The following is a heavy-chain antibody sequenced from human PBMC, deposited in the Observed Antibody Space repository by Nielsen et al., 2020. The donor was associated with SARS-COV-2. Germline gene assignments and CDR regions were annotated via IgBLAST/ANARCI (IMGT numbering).Heavy chain of an antibody. V-gene: IGHV3-11*05. CDR1: GFTFSEFY. CDR2: MSRSGART. Sequence: GGSLRLSCEGSGFTFSEFYMTWIRQAPGKWLEWITHMSRSGARTKSADSVKGRFTISRDNAKNSVYLQMNSLRPDDTAVYYCARVARGETGFDAFDIWGQGTMVTVSS. CDR3: ARVARGETGFDAFDI. J-gene: IGHJ3*02. D-gene: IGHD4-17*01.